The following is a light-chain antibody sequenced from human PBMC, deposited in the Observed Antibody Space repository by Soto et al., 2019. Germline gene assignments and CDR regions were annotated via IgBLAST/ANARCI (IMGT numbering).Light chain of an antibody. J-gene: IGKJ1*01. CDR3: QQYNDWPT. CDR2: GSS. V-gene: IGKV3-15*01. CDR1: QIITT. Sequence: EGEMTQSPATLSVSPRERATLSCRASQIITTVAWYQQKPGQAPRLLMYGSSIRATGIPARFSGSGSGTGFTLTISSLQSEDFAVYYCQQYNDWPTFGQGTKVDI.